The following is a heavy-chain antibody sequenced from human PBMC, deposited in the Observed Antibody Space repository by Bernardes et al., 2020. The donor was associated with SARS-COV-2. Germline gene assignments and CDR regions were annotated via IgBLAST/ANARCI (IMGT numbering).Heavy chain of an antibody. CDR3: VRVYCTRTTCYEAY. J-gene: IGHJ1*01. Sequence: GEALTISCQISGYSLTNHWIGWVRQMPGTGLEWMGIVYHSDSDTKYSPSFQGQVTISADGSTKTAYLQWSSLKASDTAIYYCVRVYCTRTTCYEAYWGQGTLVTVSS. V-gene: IGHV5-51*01. CDR1: GYSLTNHW. CDR2: VYHSDSDT. D-gene: IGHD2-8*01.